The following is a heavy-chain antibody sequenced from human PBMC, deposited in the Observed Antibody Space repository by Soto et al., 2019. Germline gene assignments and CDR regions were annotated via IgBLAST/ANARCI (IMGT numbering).Heavy chain of an antibody. D-gene: IGHD2-21*02. CDR3: AREDDGGDSDYYGLDV. CDR1: GGSISYEYYH. CDR2: IHYSGSI. V-gene: IGHV4-30-4*08. Sequence: QVQLQQSGPGLVKPSQTPSHTCTVSGGSISYEYYHWAWIRQSPGKGLEWIGYIHYSGSIIYNPSFKSRVTISVCTSKNQFSLQLSSVTAADTAVYFCAREDDGGDSDYYGLDVWGQGTTVPVSS. J-gene: IGHJ6*02.